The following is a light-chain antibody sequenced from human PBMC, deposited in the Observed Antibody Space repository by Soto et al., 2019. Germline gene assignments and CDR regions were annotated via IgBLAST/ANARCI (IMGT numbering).Light chain of an antibody. CDR1: SSDVGGYNF. J-gene: IGLJ1*01. Sequence: QSVLTQPASMSGSPGQSITISCTGTSSDVGGYNFVSWYQQHPGRAPKLLIYEVSRRPSGVSNRFSGSKSGDTASLTISGLQAEDEADYYCYSYRGYYTRVFGTGTKVTVL. CDR3: YSYRGYYTRV. CDR2: EVS. V-gene: IGLV2-14*01.